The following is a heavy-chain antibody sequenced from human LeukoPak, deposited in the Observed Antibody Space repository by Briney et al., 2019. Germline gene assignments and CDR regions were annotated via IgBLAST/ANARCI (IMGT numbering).Heavy chain of an antibody. CDR3: ARWYYDSSGYRYFDY. D-gene: IGHD3-22*01. J-gene: IGHJ4*02. CDR1: GVSISTYY. CDR2: IDYSGNT. Sequence: SQTLSLTCAVSGVSISTYYWTWIRQPPGKGLEWIGNIDYSGNTKYNPSLKSRVTISVDTSKNHFSLKLSSVTAADTAVYYCARWYYDSSGYRYFDYWGQGTLVIVSS. V-gene: IGHV4-59*12.